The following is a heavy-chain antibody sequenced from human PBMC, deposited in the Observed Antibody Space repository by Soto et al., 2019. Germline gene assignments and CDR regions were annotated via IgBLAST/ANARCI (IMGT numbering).Heavy chain of an antibody. D-gene: IGHD4-17*01. CDR2: INPNSGGT. V-gene: IGHV1-2*02. CDR1: GYTFTVYY. Sequence: ASVKVSCKASGYTFTVYYMHLVQQAPGQGLEWMGWINPNSGGTNYAQNFQGRVTMTRDTSISTAYMELSRLRSDDTAVYYCASTGSRDAFDIWGQGTMVTVSS. CDR3: ASTGSRDAFDI. J-gene: IGHJ3*02.